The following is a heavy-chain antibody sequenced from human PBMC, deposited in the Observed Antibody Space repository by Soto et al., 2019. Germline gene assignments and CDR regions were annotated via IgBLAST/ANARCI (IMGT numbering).Heavy chain of an antibody. D-gene: IGHD3-3*01. CDR1: GLNFDDFA. Sequence: GGSLRLSCVGTGLNFDDFAMHWVRQSPGKGLEWVSGITWNSRVLAYADSVKGRFTISRDNARNSLYLQMGSLRDEDTALYYCAKGRYDFWTQYYFDSWGQGTLFTVSS. CDR3: AKGRYDFWTQYYFDS. V-gene: IGHV3-9*01. J-gene: IGHJ4*02. CDR2: ITWNSRVL.